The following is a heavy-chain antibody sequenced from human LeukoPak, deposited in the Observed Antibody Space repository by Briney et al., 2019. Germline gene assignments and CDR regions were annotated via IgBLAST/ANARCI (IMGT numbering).Heavy chain of an antibody. V-gene: IGHV3-23*01. J-gene: IGHJ4*02. CDR1: GFTFSSYA. CDR3: AKDRGGGGWYFDY. Sequence: GGSLRLSCAASGFTFSSYAMTWVRQAPGKGLEWVSAISGSGGSTHYADSVKGRFTISRDNSKNMLYLQMNSLRAEDTAVYYCAKDRGGGGWYFDYWGQGTLVTVSS. CDR2: ISGSGGST. D-gene: IGHD6-19*01.